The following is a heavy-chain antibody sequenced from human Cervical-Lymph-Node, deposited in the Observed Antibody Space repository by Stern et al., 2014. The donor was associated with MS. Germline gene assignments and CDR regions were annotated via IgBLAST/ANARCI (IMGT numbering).Heavy chain of an antibody. Sequence: VQLVESGGGVVQPGRSLRLSCAASGFIFNNNGMHWVRQAPGKGLEWVAVLSYDGNNKYYADSMKGRFTIARDNAKNTVYLRMNSLRLEDTAVYFCAKDMGFGSGNSPIDDWGQGTLVTVSS. D-gene: IGHD3-10*01. J-gene: IGHJ4*02. CDR1: GFIFNNNG. V-gene: IGHV3-30*18. CDR2: LSYDGNNK. CDR3: AKDMGFGSGNSPIDD.